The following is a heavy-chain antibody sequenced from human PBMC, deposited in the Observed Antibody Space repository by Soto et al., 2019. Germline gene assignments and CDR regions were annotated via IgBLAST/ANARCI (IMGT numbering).Heavy chain of an antibody. J-gene: IGHJ6*02. CDR2: VSYDGTNK. D-gene: IGHD3-16*01. CDR3: TKGAEGGAYYGMDV. Sequence: PGGALRLSCAASGFTFSNYGIHWVSQAPGKGLEWMAVVSYDGTNKYYADSVKGRFTISRDNSKNTLYLQVNSLRAEDTAVYYCTKGAEGGAYYGMDVWGQGTTVTVSS. V-gene: IGHV3-30*18. CDR1: GFTFSNYG.